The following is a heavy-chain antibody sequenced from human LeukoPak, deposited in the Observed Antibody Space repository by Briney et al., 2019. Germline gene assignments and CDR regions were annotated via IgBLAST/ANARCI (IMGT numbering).Heavy chain of an antibody. Sequence: SETLSLTCAVYGGSFSGYYWSWIRQPPGKGLEWIGEINHSGSTNYNPSLKSRVTISVDTSKNQFSLKVRSVTAADTAVYYCARRKSGGLYYMDVWGKGTTVTVSS. CDR3: ARRKSGGLYYMDV. J-gene: IGHJ6*03. CDR1: GGSFSGYY. CDR2: INHSGST. D-gene: IGHD2-15*01. V-gene: IGHV4-34*01.